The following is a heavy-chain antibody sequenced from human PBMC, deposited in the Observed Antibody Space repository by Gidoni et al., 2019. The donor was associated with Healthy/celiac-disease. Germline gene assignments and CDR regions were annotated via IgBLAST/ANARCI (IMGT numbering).Heavy chain of an antibody. CDR1: GFTFSSYA. J-gene: IGHJ5*02. Sequence: EVQLLESGGGLVQPGGSLRLSCAASGFTFSSYAMSWVRQAPGKGLEWVSAISGSGGSTYYADSVKGRFTISRDNSKNTLYLQMNSLRAEDTAVYYCAKDWGKLRFLESQGGNWFDPWGQGTLVTVSS. CDR3: AKDWGKLRFLESQGGNWFDP. V-gene: IGHV3-23*01. D-gene: IGHD3-3*01. CDR2: ISGSGGST.